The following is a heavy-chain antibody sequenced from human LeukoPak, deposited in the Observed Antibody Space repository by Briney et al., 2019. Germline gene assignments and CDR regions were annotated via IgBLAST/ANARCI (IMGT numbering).Heavy chain of an antibody. V-gene: IGHV3-23*01. CDR1: GFTFNTYA. Sequence: GGSLRLSCAASGFTFNTYAMSWVRQAPGKGLEWVSSISENGESTYYADSVKGRFTISRDNSRNTLYLQMNSLRAEDTAVYYCASYFHYGDYASLWYWGQGTLVTVSS. D-gene: IGHD4-17*01. CDR3: ASYFHYGDYASLWY. CDR2: ISENGEST. J-gene: IGHJ4*02.